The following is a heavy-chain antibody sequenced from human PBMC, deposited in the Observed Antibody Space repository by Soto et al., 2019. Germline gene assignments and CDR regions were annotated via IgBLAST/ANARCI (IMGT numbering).Heavy chain of an antibody. D-gene: IGHD6-19*01. CDR1: GFTFSSYA. J-gene: IGHJ5*02. V-gene: IGHV3-23*01. Sequence: RRLSCAASGFTFSSYAMSWVRQAPGKGLEWVSAISGSGGSTYYADSVKGRFTISRDNSKNTLYLQMNSLRAEDTAVYYCAKAWLVEGGWFDPWGQGTLVTVSS. CDR2: ISGSGGST. CDR3: AKAWLVEGGWFDP.